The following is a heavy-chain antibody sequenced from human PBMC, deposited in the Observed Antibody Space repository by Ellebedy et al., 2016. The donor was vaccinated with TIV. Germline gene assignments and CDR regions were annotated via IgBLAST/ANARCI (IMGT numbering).Heavy chain of an antibody. Sequence: GGSLRLXCAASGFSFNTFFMSWVRHSPWRGLEWVSTISAGSDTTRFADSVKGRFTISRDNSKNTVYLRMNDLRAEDTAVYYCRPGHYSDAWGQGTLVTVSS. J-gene: IGHJ4*02. CDR3: RPGHYSDA. CDR1: GFSFNTFF. CDR2: ISAGSDTT. V-gene: IGHV3-23*01.